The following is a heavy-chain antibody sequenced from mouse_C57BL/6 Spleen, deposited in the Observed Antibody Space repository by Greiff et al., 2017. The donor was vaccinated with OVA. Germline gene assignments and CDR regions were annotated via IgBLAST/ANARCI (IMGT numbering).Heavy chain of an antibody. CDR1: GYTFTSYW. D-gene: IGHD1-1*01. J-gene: IGHJ1*03. CDR2: IDPSDSET. Sequence: QVQLQQPGAELVRPGSSVKLSCKASGYTFTSYWMHWVKQRPIQGLEWIGNIDPSDSETHYNQKFKDKATLTVDKSSSTAYMQRSSLTSEDSAVYYCAREPLDYYGSSFDVWGTGTTVTVSS. CDR3: AREPLDYYGSSFDV. V-gene: IGHV1-52*01.